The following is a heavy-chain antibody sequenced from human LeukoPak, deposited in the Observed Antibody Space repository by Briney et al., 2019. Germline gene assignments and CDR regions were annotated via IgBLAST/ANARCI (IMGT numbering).Heavy chain of an antibody. CDR1: GFTVSTNY. D-gene: IGHD1-26*01. Sequence: GGSLRLSCAASGFTVSTNYMSWVRQAPGKGLEWVSGITGRGDHTYYADSAKGRFTISRDNFKNTVFLEMNSLRDEDTAVYYCAKGLGLAIVSTLDRWGQGTLVTVSS. J-gene: IGHJ5*02. CDR2: ITGRGDHT. CDR3: AKGLGLAIVSTLDR. V-gene: IGHV3-23*01.